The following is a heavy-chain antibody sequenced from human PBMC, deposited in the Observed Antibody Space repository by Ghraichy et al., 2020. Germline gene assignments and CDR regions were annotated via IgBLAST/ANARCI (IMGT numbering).Heavy chain of an antibody. V-gene: IGHV3-23*01. CDR3: AKDRYYDILTGYYYCCGFDY. J-gene: IGHJ4*02. CDR2: ISGSGGST. CDR1: GFTFSSYA. D-gene: IGHD3-9*01. Sequence: GESLRLSCAASGFTFSSYAMSWVRQAPGKGLEWVSAISGSGGSTYYADSVKGRFTISRDNSKNTLYLQMNSLRAEDTAVYYCAKDRYYDILTGYYYCCGFDYWGQGTLVTVSS.